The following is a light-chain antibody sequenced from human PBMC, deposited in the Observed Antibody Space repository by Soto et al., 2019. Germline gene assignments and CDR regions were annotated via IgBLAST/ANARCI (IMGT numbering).Light chain of an antibody. Sequence: ETVLTQSPATLSLSPGERATLSCRASQSINTYLAWYQQKPGQAPRLLIYDASNRATGIPARFRGSGSGTDFTLTISSLEPEDFAVYYCQQRFTWPSFGPGTKVDIK. CDR2: DAS. CDR1: QSINTY. CDR3: QQRFTWPS. V-gene: IGKV3-11*01. J-gene: IGKJ3*01.